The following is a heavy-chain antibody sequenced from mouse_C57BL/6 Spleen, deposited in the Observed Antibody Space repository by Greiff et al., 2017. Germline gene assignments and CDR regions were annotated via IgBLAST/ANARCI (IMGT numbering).Heavy chain of an antibody. V-gene: IGHV1-7*01. D-gene: IGHD3-1*01. CDR1: GYTFTSYW. CDR2: INPSSGYT. Sequence: VQLQQSGAELAKPGASVTLSCKASGYTFTSYWLHWVKQRPGQGLEWIGYINPSSGYTKYNQKFKDKATLTADKSSSPAYMQVSTLTNEDSAGYCCARMGALEGFAYWGQGTLVTVSA. J-gene: IGHJ3*01. CDR3: ARMGALEGFAY.